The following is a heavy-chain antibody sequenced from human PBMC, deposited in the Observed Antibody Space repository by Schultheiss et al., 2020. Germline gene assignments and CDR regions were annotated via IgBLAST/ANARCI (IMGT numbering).Heavy chain of an antibody. D-gene: IGHD2-21*02. V-gene: IGHV4-31*02. CDR2: IYFTEST. J-gene: IGHJ4*02. CDR3: ARFDCSADTCYFDS. Sequence: LTLSCAASGFTFSSYGMHWIRQRPGQGLEWVGYIYFTESTYYNPSLRSRVTISLDTSNNQFSLRLTSVTAADTAVYYCARFDCSADTCYFDSWGQGSLVTVSS. CDR1: GFTFSSYG.